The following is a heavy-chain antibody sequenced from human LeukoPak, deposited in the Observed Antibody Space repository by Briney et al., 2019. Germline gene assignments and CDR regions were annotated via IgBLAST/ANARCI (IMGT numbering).Heavy chain of an antibody. CDR2: IYYSGST. Sequence: SETLSLTCTVSGGSISSSSYYWGWIRQPPGKGLEWIGSIYYSGSTYYNPSLKSRVTISVDTSKNQFSLKLSSVTAADTAVYYCARVVAGRVDYWGQGTLVTVSS. D-gene: IGHD3-3*01. V-gene: IGHV4-39*07. CDR1: GGSISSSSYY. CDR3: ARVVAGRVDY. J-gene: IGHJ4*02.